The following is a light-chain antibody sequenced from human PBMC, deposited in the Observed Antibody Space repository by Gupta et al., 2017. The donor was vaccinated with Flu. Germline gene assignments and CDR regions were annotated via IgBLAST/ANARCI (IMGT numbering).Light chain of an antibody. J-gene: IGLJ3*02. CDR3: QSYDIRLSGVWV. CDR1: SSKVGATCD. V-gene: IGLV1-40*01. Sequence: IFGTGSSSKVGATCDITCYQQRPGTAPHPLIYGDSNRPSGGPARFSGSTSGTSATLAITGVQAEEEADYYCQSYDIRLSGVWVFGGGTKLTVL. CDR2: GDS.